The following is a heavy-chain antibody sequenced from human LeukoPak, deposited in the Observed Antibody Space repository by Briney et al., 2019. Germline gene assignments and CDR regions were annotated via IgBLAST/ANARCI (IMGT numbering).Heavy chain of an antibody. Sequence: GRSLRLSCAASGFTFDDYAMDWVRHAPGKGLEWVSGISWNSGSIGYADCVKGRFTISRDNAKNSLYLQMNSLRAEDTALYHCAKVRGSGSYYYMDVWGKGTTVTVSS. CDR1: GFTFDDYA. CDR2: ISWNSGSI. D-gene: IGHD3-10*01. CDR3: AKVRGSGSYYYMDV. J-gene: IGHJ6*03. V-gene: IGHV3-9*01.